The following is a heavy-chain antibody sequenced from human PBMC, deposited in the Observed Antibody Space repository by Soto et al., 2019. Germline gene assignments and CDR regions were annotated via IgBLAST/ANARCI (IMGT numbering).Heavy chain of an antibody. CDR3: ARGICSSTSCYLSRTRGGPYNWFDP. D-gene: IGHD2-2*01. Sequence: SETLSLTCTVSGGSISSGGYYWSWIRQHPGKGLEWIGYIYYSGSTYYNPSLKSRVTISVDTSKNQFSLKLSSVTAADTAVYYCARGICSSTSCYLSRTRGGPYNWFDPWGQGTLVTVSS. V-gene: IGHV4-31*03. J-gene: IGHJ5*02. CDR2: IYYSGST. CDR1: GGSISSGGYY.